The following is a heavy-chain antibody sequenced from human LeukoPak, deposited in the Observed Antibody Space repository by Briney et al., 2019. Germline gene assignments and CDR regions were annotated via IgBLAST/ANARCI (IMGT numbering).Heavy chain of an antibody. D-gene: IGHD3-3*01. Sequence: GASVTVSCKASGYTFTSYAMNWVRQAPGQGLEWMGWINTNTGNPTYAQGFTGRFVFSLDPSVSTAYLQISSLKAEDTAVYYCARGGELDTIFGVVITLYYYYYYMDVWGKGTTVTVSS. J-gene: IGHJ6*03. CDR3: ARGGELDTIFGVVITLYYYYYYMDV. CDR2: INTNTGNP. CDR1: GYTFTSYA. V-gene: IGHV7-4-1*02.